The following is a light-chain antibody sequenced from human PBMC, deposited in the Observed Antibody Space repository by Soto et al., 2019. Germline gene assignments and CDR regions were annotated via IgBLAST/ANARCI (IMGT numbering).Light chain of an antibody. J-gene: IGLJ2*01. V-gene: IGLV2-11*01. CDR1: SSDVGGYNY. CDR2: EVT. CDR3: SSFAGSDSVV. Sequence: QSALTQPRSVSGSPGQSVTISCTGTSSDVGGYNYVSWYQQYSGKAPKVMIYEVTKRPSGVPDRFSGSKFGNTASLTVSGLQADDEAAYYCSSFAGSDSVVFGGGTKLTVL.